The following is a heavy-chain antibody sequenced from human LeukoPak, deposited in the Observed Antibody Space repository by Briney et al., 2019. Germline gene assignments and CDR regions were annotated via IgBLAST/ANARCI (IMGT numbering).Heavy chain of an antibody. CDR1: GGSFSGYY. CDR2: INHSGST. CDR3: ARGLKQWLVQRSYFDY. V-gene: IGHV4-34*01. D-gene: IGHD6-19*01. J-gene: IGHJ4*02. Sequence: PSETLSLTCAVYGGSFSGYYWSWIRQPPGKGLEWIGEINHSGSTNYNPSLKSRVTISVDTSKNQFSLKLSSVTAADTAVYYCARGLKQWLVQRSYFDYWGQGTLVTVSS.